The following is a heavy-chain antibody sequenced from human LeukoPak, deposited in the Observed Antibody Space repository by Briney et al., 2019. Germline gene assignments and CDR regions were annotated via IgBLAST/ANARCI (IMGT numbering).Heavy chain of an antibody. D-gene: IGHD2-21*01. CDR2: INPNSGGT. J-gene: IGHJ4*02. Sequence: ASVKVSCKASGYTFTGYYMHWVRQAPGQGLEWMGWINPNSGGTNYAQKFQGRVTMTRDTSISTAYMELSRLRSDDTAVYYCARLLAYCGGGCYSDPFDYWGQGTLVTVSS. V-gene: IGHV1-2*02. CDR3: ARLLAYCGGGCYSDPFDY. CDR1: GYTFTGYY.